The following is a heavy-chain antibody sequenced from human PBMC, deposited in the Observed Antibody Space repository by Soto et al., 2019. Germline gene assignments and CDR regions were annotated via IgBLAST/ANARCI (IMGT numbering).Heavy chain of an antibody. V-gene: IGHV3-30-3*01. CDR3: ARDGSDYGRNRWYFDY. J-gene: IGHJ4*02. CDR2: ISYDGSTK. D-gene: IGHD4-17*01. CDR1: GFPFSSYA. Sequence: PGGSLRLSCAASGFPFSSYAMHLVRQSPGKGLEWVAVISYDGSTKYYADSVKGRFTISRDNSKNTLYLQMNSLRSEDTAVYYCARDGSDYGRNRWYFDYWRQGTLVTVSS.